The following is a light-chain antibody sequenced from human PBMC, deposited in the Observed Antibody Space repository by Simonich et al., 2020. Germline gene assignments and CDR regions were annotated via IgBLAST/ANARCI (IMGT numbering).Light chain of an antibody. CDR1: SSNIGAGYD. Sequence: QSVLTQPPSVSGAPGQRVTISCTGSSSNIGAGYDVHWYQQLPGTAPKLLIYGNSKRPPGVPDRFSGSKSGTSASLAITGLQAEDEADYYCQSYDSSLSGAVFGGGTQLTVL. CDR3: QSYDSSLSGAV. J-gene: IGLJ7*01. V-gene: IGLV1-40*01. CDR2: GNS.